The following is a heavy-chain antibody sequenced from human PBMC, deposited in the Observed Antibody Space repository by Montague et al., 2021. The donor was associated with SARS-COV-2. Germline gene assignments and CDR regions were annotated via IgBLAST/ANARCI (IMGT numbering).Heavy chain of an antibody. CDR3: ARVERITIFGVVCWFDL. D-gene: IGHD3-3*01. CDR2: SNHSGGT. V-gene: IGHV4-34*01. Sequence: SETLSLTCAVYGGSFSGYYWSWIRRPPGKGLEWIGESNHSGGTNYNPYLKSRVTISVDTSKNQFSLKLSSVTAADTAVYYCARVERITIFGVVCWFDLWGQGTLVTVSS. J-gene: IGHJ5*02. CDR1: GGSFSGYY.